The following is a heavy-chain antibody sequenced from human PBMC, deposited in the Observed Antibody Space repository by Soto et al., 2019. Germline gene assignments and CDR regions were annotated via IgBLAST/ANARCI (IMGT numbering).Heavy chain of an antibody. J-gene: IGHJ4*02. Sequence: QVQLQQWGAGLLKPSETLSLTCAVYGGSFSGYYWSWIRQPPGKGLEWIGEINHSGSTNYNPSLKRQVTISVDTSRNQFSPRLSSVTVAVTVVYYCARVPAVLRRGNPTSFHYWGQGTLVTVFS. CDR2: INHSGST. CDR1: GGSFSGYY. V-gene: IGHV4-34*01. D-gene: IGHD6-25*01. CDR3: ARVPAVLRRGNPTSFHY.